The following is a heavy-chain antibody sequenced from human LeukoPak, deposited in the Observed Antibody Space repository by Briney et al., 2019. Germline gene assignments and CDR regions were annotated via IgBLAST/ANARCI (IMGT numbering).Heavy chain of an antibody. Sequence: QPGGSLRLSCAASGFTFSSYAMSWVRQAPGKGLEWVSAICGSGGSTYYADSVKGRFTISRDNSKNTLYLQMNSLRAEDTAVYYCAKDIVAAPSGWFDPWGQGTLVTVSS. J-gene: IGHJ5*02. CDR3: AKDIVAAPSGWFDP. CDR1: GFTFSSYA. V-gene: IGHV3-23*01. CDR2: ICGSGGST. D-gene: IGHD5-12*01.